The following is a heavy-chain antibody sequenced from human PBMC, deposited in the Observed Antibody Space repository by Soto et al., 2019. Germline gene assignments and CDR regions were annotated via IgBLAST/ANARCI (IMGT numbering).Heavy chain of an antibody. CDR3: ACRDRGDAVDN. V-gene: IGHV1-69*01. J-gene: IGHJ3*02. Sequence: QVQLVPSGAEVKKPGSSVKVSCKASGGTLSNYAISWVRQAPGQGLEWMGGIIPMLGSANYAQKFQDRVTITADESTSTTYMELSSLRSGEAAVYYCACRDRGDAVDNWGQGTVVTVSS. CDR1: GGTLSNYA. CDR2: IIPMLGSA.